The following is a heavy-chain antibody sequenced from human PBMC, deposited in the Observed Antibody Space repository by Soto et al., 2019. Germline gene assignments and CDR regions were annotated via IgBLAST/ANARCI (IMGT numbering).Heavy chain of an antibody. V-gene: IGHV1-24*01. CDR2: FDPEDGET. Sequence: ASVKVSCKVSGYTLTELSMHWVRQAPGKGLEWMGGFDPEDGETIYAQKFQGRVTMTEDTSTDTAYMELSSLRSEDTAVYYCATAPLRFGELFFEYWGQRTLVTVS. D-gene: IGHD3-10*01. J-gene: IGHJ4*02. CDR1: GYTLTELS. CDR3: ATAPLRFGELFFEY.